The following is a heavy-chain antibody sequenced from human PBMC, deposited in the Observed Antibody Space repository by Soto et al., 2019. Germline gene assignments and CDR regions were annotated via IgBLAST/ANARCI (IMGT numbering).Heavy chain of an antibody. D-gene: IGHD1-1*01. CDR2: IRDKVDGGTT. V-gene: IGHV3-15*01. CDR1: GFTFSAAW. CDR3: ATAIVQPAGWDGFNV. Sequence: EMQLVESGGGLVEPGESLRLSCVGSGFTFSAAWMTWVRQAPGKGLEWVGRIRDKVDGGTTDYNTPVKGRFTISRDDSKKTLYWQMNSLKIEDTAVYYCATAIVQPAGWDGFNVWGQGSLVTVSS. J-gene: IGHJ3*01.